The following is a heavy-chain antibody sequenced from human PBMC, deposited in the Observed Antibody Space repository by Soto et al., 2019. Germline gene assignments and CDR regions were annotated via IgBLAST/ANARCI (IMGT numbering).Heavy chain of an antibody. V-gene: IGHV3-48*03. J-gene: IGHJ4*02. CDR3: AGDLESIRYSYDSSGYGPFDY. D-gene: IGHD3-22*01. CDR1: GFTFSSYE. CDR2: ISSSGSTI. Sequence: GGSLRLSCAASGFTFSSYEMNWVRQAPGKGLEWVSYISSSGSTIYYADSVKGRFTISRDNAKNSLYLQMNSLRAEDTAVYYCAGDLESIRYSYDSSGYGPFDYWGQGTLVPVS.